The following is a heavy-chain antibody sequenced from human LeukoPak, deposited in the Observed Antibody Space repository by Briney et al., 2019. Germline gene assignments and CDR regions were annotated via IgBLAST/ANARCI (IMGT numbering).Heavy chain of an antibody. CDR3: ARGAPIRVAVAATFDP. Sequence: ASVTVSCKTSGSTFTTYTMHWVRQAPGQRLEWMGWINAANGNTQYSQKFQGRVTITRDTSASTAYMELSSLRSEDTAVYYCARGAPIRVAVAATFDPWGQGTLVTVPS. V-gene: IGHV1-3*01. J-gene: IGHJ5*02. D-gene: IGHD6-19*01. CDR2: INAANGNT. CDR1: GSTFTTYT.